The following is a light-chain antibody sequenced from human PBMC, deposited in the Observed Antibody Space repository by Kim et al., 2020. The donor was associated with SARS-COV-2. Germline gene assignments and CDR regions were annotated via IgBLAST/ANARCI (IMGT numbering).Light chain of an antibody. Sequence: SYELTQPPSVSVAPGKTARISCGGKNSEEYSVQWYRQRPGQAPVLVIYYDRDRPSGIPERFSGSNSGNTATLTISRVEAGDEADYYCQVWHGPSDRVLFG. V-gene: IGLV3-21*04. CDR3: QVWHGPSDRVL. CDR1: NSEEYS. J-gene: IGLJ2*01. CDR2: YDR.